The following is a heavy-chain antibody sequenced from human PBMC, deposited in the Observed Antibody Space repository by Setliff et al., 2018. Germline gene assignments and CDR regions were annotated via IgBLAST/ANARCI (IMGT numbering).Heavy chain of an antibody. CDR3: ANGRSSSWYEDAFDI. CDR2: IRYDGSNK. Sequence: SGGSLRLSCAASGFTFSSYGMHWVRQAPGKGLEWVAFIRYDGSNKYYADSVKGRFTISRDNSKNTLYLQMNSLRAEDTALYYCANGRSSSWYEDAFDIWGQGTMVTVSS. J-gene: IGHJ3*02. D-gene: IGHD6-13*01. V-gene: IGHV3-30*02. CDR1: GFTFSSYG.